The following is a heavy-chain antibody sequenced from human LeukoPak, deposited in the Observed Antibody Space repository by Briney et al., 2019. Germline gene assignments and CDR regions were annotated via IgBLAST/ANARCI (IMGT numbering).Heavy chain of an antibody. J-gene: IGHJ4*02. CDR3: ARGASKIYDYVWGRRFDY. D-gene: IGHD3-16*01. CDR2: ISYDGSNK. CDR1: GFTFSSYA. V-gene: IGHV3-30*04. Sequence: GGSLRLSCAASGFTFSSYAMHWVRQAPGKGLEWVAVISYDGSNKYYADSVKGRFTISRDNSKNTLYLQMNSLRAEDTAVYYCARGASKIYDYVWGRRFDYWGQGTLVTVSS.